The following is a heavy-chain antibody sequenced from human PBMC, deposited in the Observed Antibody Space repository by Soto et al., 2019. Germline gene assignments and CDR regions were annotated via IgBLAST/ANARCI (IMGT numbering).Heavy chain of an antibody. CDR1: GGSISSSSYY. Sequence: SETLSLTCTVSGGSISSSSYYWGWIRQPPGKGLEWIGSIYYSGSTYYNPSLKSRVTISVDTSKNQFSLKLSSVTAADTAVYYCAGGRGDYYYGMDVWGQGTTVS. J-gene: IGHJ6*02. D-gene: IGHD3-10*01. CDR3: AGGRGDYYYGMDV. V-gene: IGHV4-39*01. CDR2: IYYSGST.